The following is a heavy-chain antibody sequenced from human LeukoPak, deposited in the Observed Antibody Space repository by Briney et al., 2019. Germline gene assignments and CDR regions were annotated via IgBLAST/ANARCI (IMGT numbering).Heavy chain of an antibody. J-gene: IGHJ4*02. D-gene: IGHD1-26*01. CDR2: ISTSGSTI. Sequence: PGGSLRLSCAASGFTFSSYEMNWVRQAPGKGLEWVSYISTSGSTIYYADSVKGRFTISRDNAKNSLYLQMNSLRAEDTAVYYCAKMYGGTYNGNWGQGTLVTVSA. V-gene: IGHV3-48*03. CDR3: AKMYGGTYNGN. CDR1: GFTFSSYE.